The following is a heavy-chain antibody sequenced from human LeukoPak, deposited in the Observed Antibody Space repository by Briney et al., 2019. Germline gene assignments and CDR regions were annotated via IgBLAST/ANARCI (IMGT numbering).Heavy chain of an antibody. V-gene: IGHV3-7*01. D-gene: IGHD6-25*01. CDR1: GFTFSSYW. CDR2: IKQDGSEK. Sequence: GGSLGPSCAASGFTFSSYWMSWVRQAPGKGLEWVANIKQDGSEKYYVDSVKGRFTISRDNAKNSLYLQMNSLRAEDTAVYYCARERIAADSGPNWFDPWGQGPWSPSPQ. J-gene: IGHJ5*02. CDR3: ARERIAADSGPNWFDP.